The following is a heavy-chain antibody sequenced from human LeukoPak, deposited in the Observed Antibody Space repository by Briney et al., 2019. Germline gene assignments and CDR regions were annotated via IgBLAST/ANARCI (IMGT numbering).Heavy chain of an antibody. V-gene: IGHV3-30*18. CDR1: GFTFSSYG. CDR3: AKGDIVVVPAVKLRVGMDV. D-gene: IGHD2-2*01. Sequence: GGSLRLSCAASGFTFSSYGMHWVRQAPGKGLEWVAVISYDGSNKYYADSVEGRFTISRDNSKNTLYLQMNSLRAEDTAVYYCAKGDIVVVPAVKLRVGMDVWGKGTTVTVSS. J-gene: IGHJ6*04. CDR2: ISYDGSNK.